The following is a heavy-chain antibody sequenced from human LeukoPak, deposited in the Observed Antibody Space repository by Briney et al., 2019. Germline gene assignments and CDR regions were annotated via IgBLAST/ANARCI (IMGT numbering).Heavy chain of an antibody. Sequence: EASVKVSCQPSGYSPTGDYLGWLRQAPGQGLEWMGWINPNSGGTNYAQKFQGRVSMTTDTSISTAYMPLSRLRSDDTAVYYCAKGPNGWHDRIVAYSGQGTLVTVSS. CDR1: GYSPTGDY. CDR2: INPNSGGT. J-gene: IGHJ4*02. CDR3: AKGPNGWHDRIVAY. D-gene: IGHD5-12*01. V-gene: IGHV1-2*02.